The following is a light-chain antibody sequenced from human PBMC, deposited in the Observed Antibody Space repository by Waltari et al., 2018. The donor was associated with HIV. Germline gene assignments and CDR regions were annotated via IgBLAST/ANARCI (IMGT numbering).Light chain of an antibody. CDR1: SSNIGYNY. J-gene: IGLJ2*01. CDR3: QSYDRSLSASVV. CDR2: GNK. Sequence: QSVLPQPPSASGTPGQRVTMSCSGDSSNIGYNYVYWYQQIPGTAPKLLISGNKNRPAGVPDRSSASKSGTSASLAITGLQAEDEADYFCQSYDRSLSASVVFGGGTKLTVL. V-gene: IGLV1-40*01.